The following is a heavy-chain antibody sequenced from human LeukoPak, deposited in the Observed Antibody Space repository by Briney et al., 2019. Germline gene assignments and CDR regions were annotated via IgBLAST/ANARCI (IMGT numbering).Heavy chain of an antibody. D-gene: IGHD3-22*01. CDR3: ARYLGSGYYSHFDY. CDR1: GGSFSGYY. CDR2: INHSGST. J-gene: IGHJ4*02. V-gene: IGHV4-34*01. Sequence: SETPSLTCAVYGGSFSGYYWSWIRQPPGKGLEWIGEINHSGSTNYNPSLKSRVTISVDTSKNQFSLKLSSVTAADTAVYYCARYLGSGYYSHFDYWGQGTLVTVSS.